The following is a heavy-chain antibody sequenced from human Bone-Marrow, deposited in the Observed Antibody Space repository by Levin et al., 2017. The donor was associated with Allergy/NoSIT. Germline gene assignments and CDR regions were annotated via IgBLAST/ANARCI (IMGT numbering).Heavy chain of an antibody. J-gene: IGHJ5*02. V-gene: IGHV4-34*01. CDR1: GGSFSGYY. CDR2: INHSGST. Sequence: SETLSLTCAVYGGSFSGYYWSWIRQPPGKGLEWIGEINHSGSTNYNPSLKSRVTISVDTSKNQFSLKLSSVTAADTAVYYCARGLGGRTYYDSWSGYLSQSRRNWFDPWGQGTLVTVSS. D-gene: IGHD3-3*01. CDR3: ARGLGGRTYYDSWSGYLSQSRRNWFDP.